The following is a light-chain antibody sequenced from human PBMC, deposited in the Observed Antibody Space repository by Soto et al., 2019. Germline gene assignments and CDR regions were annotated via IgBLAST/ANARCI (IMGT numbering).Light chain of an antibody. V-gene: IGKV1-39*01. CDR3: LQDYNSPIT. CDR2: AAS. J-gene: IGKJ5*01. CDR1: QSITKY. Sequence: DIQMTQSPSSLSASVGDRVTMTCRASQSITKYLNWYQQKPGKAPKLLIYAASSLQSGVPSRFSGSGSGTDFTLSISSLQSEDFATYYCLQDYNSPITFGQGTRLEIK.